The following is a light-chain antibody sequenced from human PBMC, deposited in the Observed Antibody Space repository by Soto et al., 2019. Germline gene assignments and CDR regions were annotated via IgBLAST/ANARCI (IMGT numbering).Light chain of an antibody. J-gene: IGKJ1*01. CDR1: QGISNY. CDR2: AAS. Sequence: DIQMTQSPSSLSASVGARVTITCRASQGISNYLAWYQQKPGKVPKLLIYAASTLQSGVPSRFSGSGSGTDFTLTISSLQPEDVATYYCQKYNSPGTFGQGTRVDIK. V-gene: IGKV1-27*01. CDR3: QKYNSPGT.